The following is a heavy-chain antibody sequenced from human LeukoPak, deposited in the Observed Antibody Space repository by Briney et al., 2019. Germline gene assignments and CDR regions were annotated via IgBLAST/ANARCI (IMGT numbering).Heavy chain of an antibody. J-gene: IGHJ6*02. V-gene: IGHV3-30*14. CDR2: ISYDGSNK. Sequence: GRSLRLSCAASGFTFSSYAMHWVRQAPGKGLEWVAVISYDGSNKYYADSVKGRFTISRDNSKNTLYLQMNSLRAEDTAVYYCARERHYYYYGMDVWGQGTTVTVSS. CDR1: GFTFSSYA. CDR3: ARERHYYYYGMDV.